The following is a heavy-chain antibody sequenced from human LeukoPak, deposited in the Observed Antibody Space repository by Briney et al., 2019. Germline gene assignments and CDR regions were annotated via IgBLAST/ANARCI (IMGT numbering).Heavy chain of an antibody. D-gene: IGHD1-26*01. V-gene: IGHV4-59*01. Sequence: PSETLSLTCTVSGGSISSYSWTWIRQAPGKGLGWIGNISYTGNTNYNPSLKSRVTMSVDTSKNQFSLNLSAVTAADTALYYCARDSGNYGGDWFDPWGQGTLVTVSS. CDR3: ARDSGNYGGDWFDP. CDR1: GGSISSYS. CDR2: ISYTGNT. J-gene: IGHJ5*02.